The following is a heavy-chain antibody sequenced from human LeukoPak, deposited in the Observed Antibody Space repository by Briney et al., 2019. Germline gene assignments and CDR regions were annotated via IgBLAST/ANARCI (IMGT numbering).Heavy chain of an antibody. V-gene: IGHV4-61*01. CDR3: ARTTPWNDRSAAYFDY. D-gene: IGHD1-1*01. CDR1: GGSVSSGSYY. Sequence: KPSETLSLTCTVSGGSVSSGSYYWSWIRQPPGKGLEWIGYIYYSGGTNYNPSLKSRVTISVDTSKNQFSLKLSSVTAADTAVYYCARTTPWNDRSAAYFDYWGQGTLVTVSS. J-gene: IGHJ4*02. CDR2: IYYSGGT.